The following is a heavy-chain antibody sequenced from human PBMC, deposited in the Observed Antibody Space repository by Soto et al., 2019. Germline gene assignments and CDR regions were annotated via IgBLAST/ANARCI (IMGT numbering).Heavy chain of an antibody. Sequence: GGSLRLSGAASGFTFTNYGMHWVRQAPCKGLEWVALISSDGSSKYYADSVKGRFTISRDNYKNMVYVQMNSLRSEDKAMYFCAQAPGGFSHSYSRSWFDRWGQGTLVTVPS. D-gene: IGHD3-16*01. CDR3: AQAPGGFSHSYSRSWFDR. J-gene: IGHJ5*02. CDR1: GFTFTNYG. CDR2: ISSDGSSK. V-gene: IGHV3-30*18.